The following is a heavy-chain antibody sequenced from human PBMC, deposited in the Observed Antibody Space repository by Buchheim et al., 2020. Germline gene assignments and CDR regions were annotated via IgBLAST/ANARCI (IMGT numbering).Heavy chain of an antibody. D-gene: IGHD1-26*01. CDR2: IYYSGST. CDR3: ARVPTRGGSYLDY. Sequence: QVQLQESGPGLVKPSETLSLTCTVSGGSISSSSYYWGWIRQPPGKGLEWIGSIYYSGSTDYNPSLKSRVTISVDPSKKHLSLKLSSVTAADTAVYYCARVPTRGGSYLDYWGQGTL. CDR1: GGSISSSSYY. V-gene: IGHV4-39*02. J-gene: IGHJ4*02.